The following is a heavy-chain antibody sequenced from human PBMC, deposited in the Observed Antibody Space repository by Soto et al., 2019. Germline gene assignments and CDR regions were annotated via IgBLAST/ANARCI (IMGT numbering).Heavy chain of an antibody. CDR3: ARDLLGYCSGGSCSKSY. CDR1: GFTFSSYS. J-gene: IGHJ4*02. Sequence: GGSLRLSCAAYGFTFSSYSMNWVRQAPGKGLEWVSSISSSSSYIYYADSVKGRFTISRDNAKNSLYLQMNSLRAEDTAVYYCARDLLGYCSGGSCSKSYWGQGTLVTVSS. D-gene: IGHD2-15*01. V-gene: IGHV3-21*01. CDR2: ISSSSSYI.